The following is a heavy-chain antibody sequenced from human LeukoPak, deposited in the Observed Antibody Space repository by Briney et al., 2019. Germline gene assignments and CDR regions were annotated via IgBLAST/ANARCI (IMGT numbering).Heavy chain of an antibody. CDR2: IWYDGSNK. J-gene: IGHJ6*02. V-gene: IGHV3-33*01. D-gene: IGHD6-19*01. CDR3: ARSYGQVAGIYYYYGMDV. Sequence: GGSLRLSCAASGFTFSSYGMHWVRQAPGKGLEWVAVIWYDGSNKYYADSVKGRFTISRDNSKNTLYLQMNSLRAEDTAVYYCARSYGQVAGIYYYYGMDVWGQGTTVTVSS. CDR1: GFTFSSYG.